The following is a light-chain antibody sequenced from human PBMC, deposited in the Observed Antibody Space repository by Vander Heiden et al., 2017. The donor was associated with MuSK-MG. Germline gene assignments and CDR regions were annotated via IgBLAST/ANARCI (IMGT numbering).Light chain of an antibody. CDR2: DVS. J-gene: IGLJ2*01. CDR1: SRDVGDYNY. V-gene: IGLV2-14*03. CDR3: LSYTSTNPCV. Sequence: QSALTQPASVSGSPGQSITISCTGTSRDVGDYNYVSWYQQHPGKAPKLIIYDVSSRPSGVSDRFSGSKSGNTASLTISGLQAEDEADYYCLSYTSTNPCVFGGGTKVTVL.